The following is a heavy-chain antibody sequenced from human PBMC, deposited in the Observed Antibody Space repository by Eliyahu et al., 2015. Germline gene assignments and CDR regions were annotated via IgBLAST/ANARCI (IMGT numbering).Heavy chain of an antibody. V-gene: IGHV4-39*01. D-gene: IGHD6-6*01. CDR3: ARLGRIAARPTRPNWFDP. CDR2: IYYSGST. Sequence: QLQLQESGPGLVKPSETLSLTCSVSGDSISXSNNXWGWIRQPPGKGLEWIGGIYYSGSTYYNPSLKSRVTISVDTSNNQFSLKLNSVTAADTAVYYCARLGRIAARPTRPNWFDPWGQGTLVTVSS. J-gene: IGHJ5*02. CDR1: GDSISXSNNX.